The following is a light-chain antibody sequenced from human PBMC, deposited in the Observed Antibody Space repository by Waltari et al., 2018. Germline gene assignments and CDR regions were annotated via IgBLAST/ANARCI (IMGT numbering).Light chain of an antibody. CDR1: TGSVTSGHN. Sequence: QAVVTQEPSLTVSPGGTVTLTCASNTGSVTSGHNPHWFQQKPGQAPKTLIHDTTTKLSWTPARFSGSLAGGKAALTLAGAQPEDEAEYYCWLYNSGSWTFGGGTRLTVL. V-gene: IGLV7-46*01. CDR2: DTT. CDR3: WLYNSGSWT. J-gene: IGLJ2*01.